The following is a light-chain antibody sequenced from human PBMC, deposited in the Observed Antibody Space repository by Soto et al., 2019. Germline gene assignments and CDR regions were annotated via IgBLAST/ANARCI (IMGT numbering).Light chain of an antibody. CDR1: QSVSSSY. J-gene: IGKJ1*01. CDR3: QQYGSSPGT. CDR2: GAS. V-gene: IGKV3-20*01. Sequence: EIVLTQSSGTLSLSPGERATLSCRASQSVSSSYLAWYQQKPGQAPRLLIYGASSRATGIPDRFSGSGSGTDFTLTLSRLEPEEFAVYYCQQYGSSPGTFGQGTKVEIK.